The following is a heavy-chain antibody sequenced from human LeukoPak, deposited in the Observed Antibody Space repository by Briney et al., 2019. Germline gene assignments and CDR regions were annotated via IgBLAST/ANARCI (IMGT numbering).Heavy chain of an antibody. V-gene: IGHV4-59*12. Sequence: SETLSLTCTVSGGSMSSYYWSWIRQSPGKGLEWIGYVYYSGSTYYNPSLKSRVTISVDTSKNQFSLKLSSVTAADTAVYYCARLLDGNLFDYWGQGTLATVSS. CDR1: GGSMSSYY. CDR2: VYYSGST. J-gene: IGHJ4*02. D-gene: IGHD2/OR15-2a*01. CDR3: ARLLDGNLFDY.